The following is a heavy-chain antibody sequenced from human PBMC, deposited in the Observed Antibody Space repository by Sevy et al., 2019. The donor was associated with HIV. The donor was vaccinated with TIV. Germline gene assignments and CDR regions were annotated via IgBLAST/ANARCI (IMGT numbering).Heavy chain of an antibody. CDR1: GFIFSGSA. J-gene: IGHJ4*02. Sequence: GALRLSCAASGFIFSGSAMSWVRQAPGKGLEWVASISGSGGFTYYADSVKGRFTISRDNFKNTVDLEMKSLRAEDTAVYYCAKDPLNIAARFDYWGQGTLVTVSS. V-gene: IGHV3-23*01. D-gene: IGHD6-6*01. CDR2: ISGSGGFT. CDR3: AKDPLNIAARFDY.